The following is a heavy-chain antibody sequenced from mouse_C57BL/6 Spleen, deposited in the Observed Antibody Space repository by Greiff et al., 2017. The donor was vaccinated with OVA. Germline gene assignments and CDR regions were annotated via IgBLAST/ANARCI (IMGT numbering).Heavy chain of an antibody. CDR3: ARAYYSNGDWYFDV. CDR2: IYPGDGDT. J-gene: IGHJ1*03. V-gene: IGHV1-82*01. CDR1: GYAFSSSW. D-gene: IGHD2-5*01. Sequence: VQLQESGPELVKPGASVKISCKASGYAFSSSWMNWVKQRPGKGLEWIGRIYPGDGDTNYNGKFKGKATLTADKSSSTAYMQLSSLTSEDSAVYFCARAYYSNGDWYFDVWGTGTTVTVSS.